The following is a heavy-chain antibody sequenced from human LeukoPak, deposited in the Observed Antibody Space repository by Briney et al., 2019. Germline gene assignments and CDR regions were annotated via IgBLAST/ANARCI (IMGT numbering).Heavy chain of an antibody. CDR1: GGSISTYY. CDR2: IYHSGST. CDR3: ARWGYQLLV. V-gene: IGHV4-59*12. Sequence: KPSETLSLTCTVSGGSISTYYWSWIRQPPGKGLEWIGYIYHSGSTYYNPSLKSRVTISVDRSKNQFSLKLSSVTAADTAVYYCARWGYQLLVWGQGTLVTVSS. D-gene: IGHD2-2*01. J-gene: IGHJ4*02.